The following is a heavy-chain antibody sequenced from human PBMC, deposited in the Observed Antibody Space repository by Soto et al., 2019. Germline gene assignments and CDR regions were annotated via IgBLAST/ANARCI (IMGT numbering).Heavy chain of an antibody. J-gene: IGHJ3*02. V-gene: IGHV4-39*07. CDR2: IHHTGST. CDR3: AIRGSGGSRRKDAFDI. CDR1: GGSISSSSTSF. D-gene: IGHD2-15*01. Sequence: PSETLSLTCTVSGGSISSSSTSFWAWLRQPPGKGLEYIGKIHHTGSTNYNPSLKSRVTISVDTSKNQFSLKLSSVTAADTAVYYCAIRGSGGSRRKDAFDIWGQGTMVTVSS.